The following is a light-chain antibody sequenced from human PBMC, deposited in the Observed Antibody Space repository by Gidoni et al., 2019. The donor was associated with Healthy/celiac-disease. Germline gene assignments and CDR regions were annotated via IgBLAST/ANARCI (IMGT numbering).Light chain of an antibody. Sequence: DRQMTQSPSTLSASVGDRVTITCRARQSISSWLAWYQQKPGKAPKLLIYKASSLESGVPSRFSGSGSGTEFTLTISSLQPDDFATYYCQQYNSYSTFGQGTKVEIK. V-gene: IGKV1-5*03. CDR2: KAS. CDR3: QQYNSYST. J-gene: IGKJ1*01. CDR1: QSISSW.